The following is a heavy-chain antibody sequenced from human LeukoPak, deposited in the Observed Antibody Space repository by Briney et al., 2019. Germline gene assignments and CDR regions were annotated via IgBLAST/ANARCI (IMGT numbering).Heavy chain of an antibody. CDR1: GFTFDDYA. D-gene: IGHD6-13*01. CDR3: ARDRVAAAGIAFDY. J-gene: IGHJ4*02. V-gene: IGHV3-43*02. CDR2: ISGDGGST. Sequence: PGGSLRLSCAASGFTFDDYAMHWVRQAPGKGLEWVSLISGDGGSTYYADSVKGRFTISRDNSKNSLYLQMNSLRAEDTAVYYCARDRVAAAGIAFDYWGQRTLVTVSS.